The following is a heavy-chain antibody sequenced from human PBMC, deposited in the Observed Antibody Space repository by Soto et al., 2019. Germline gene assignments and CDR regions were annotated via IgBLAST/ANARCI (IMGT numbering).Heavy chain of an antibody. CDR1: GFTFSDYW. D-gene: IGHD1-1*01. CDR2: IKQDGSEK. CDR3: ARDSAWNNY. V-gene: IGHV3-7*05. J-gene: IGHJ4*02. Sequence: EVQLVESGGGLVQPGGSLRLSCAASGFTFSDYWMTWVRQAPGKGLEWVANIKQDGSEKYYVGSVKGRFSISRDNANDSLYLQMNSLRVEDTAVYYCARDSAWNNYWGQGTLVSVSS.